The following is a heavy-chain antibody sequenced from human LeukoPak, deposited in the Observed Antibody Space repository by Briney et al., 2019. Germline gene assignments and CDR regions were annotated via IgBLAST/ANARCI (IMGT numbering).Heavy chain of an antibody. CDR1: GFTFSSYA. D-gene: IGHD2-8*01. Sequence: GGSLRLSCAASGFTFSSYAMHWVRQAPGKGLDWVAVISYDGSNKYYADSVKGRFTISRDNSKNTLYLQMNSLRAEDTAVYYCARSEMVYAYYYYGMDVWGQGTTVTVSS. V-gene: IGHV3-30-3*01. CDR3: ARSEMVYAYYYYGMDV. J-gene: IGHJ6*02. CDR2: ISYDGSNK.